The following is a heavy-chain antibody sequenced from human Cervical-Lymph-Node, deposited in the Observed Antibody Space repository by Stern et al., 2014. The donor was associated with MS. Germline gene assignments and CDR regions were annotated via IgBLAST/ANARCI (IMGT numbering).Heavy chain of an antibody. CDR3: ARVVQGVHDGIDI. CDR1: GGSFSGYY. D-gene: IGHD6-6*01. CDR2: INPNHRDRT. Sequence: QVQLQQWGAGLLKPSETLSLRCIVYGGSFSGYYWSWIRQPPGKGLEWIGEINPNHRDRTHYNPSLKSRLAISVDTSKSQFSLMLNSVTAADTAMYYCARVVQGVHDGIDIWGQGTVVTVSS. V-gene: IGHV4-34*01. J-gene: IGHJ3*02.